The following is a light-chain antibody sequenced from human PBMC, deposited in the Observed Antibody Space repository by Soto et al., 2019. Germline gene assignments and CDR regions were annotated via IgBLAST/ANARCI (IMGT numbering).Light chain of an antibody. CDR3: QQSNSSPPT. V-gene: IGKV1-39*01. CDR2: DAS. J-gene: IGKJ4*01. CDR1: QSITNY. Sequence: DIQMTQSPSALSASVGDRVTITCRARQSITNYLNWYQHKPGQAPNLLIYDASTLQAGVPSRFRGSGSGTDFTLTISSLQPEHFATYFCQQSNSSPPTFGGGTKVDIK.